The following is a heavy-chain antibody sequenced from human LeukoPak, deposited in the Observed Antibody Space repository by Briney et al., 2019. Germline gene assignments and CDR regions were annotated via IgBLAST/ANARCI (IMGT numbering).Heavy chain of an antibody. Sequence: GGSLRLSCSASGFTFSSYAMHWVRQAPGNGLEYVSSVSHNGGNTYYADSVKGRFTISRDTSTNPLHLQMSSLRAEDTAVYYCVKDVSGTYSFDYWGQGTLVTVSS. CDR1: GFTFSSYA. CDR2: VSHNGGNT. V-gene: IGHV3-64D*06. J-gene: IGHJ4*02. CDR3: VKDVSGTYSFDY. D-gene: IGHD1-26*01.